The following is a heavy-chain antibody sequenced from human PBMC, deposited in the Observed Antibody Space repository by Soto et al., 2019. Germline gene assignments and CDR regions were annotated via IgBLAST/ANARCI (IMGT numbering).Heavy chain of an antibody. CDR1: GFTFSSYW. CDR3: ASLVGPYHHYIHS. CDR2: INQDGNED. J-gene: IGHJ4*02. D-gene: IGHD1-26*01. V-gene: IGHV3-7*01. Sequence: VHLEESGGGLVQPGGSLRLSCAASGFTFSSYWMNWVRQAPGKGLEWVANINQDGNEDNLLDSVKGRFTISRDNAKNSFFLQRNSLRVDDTVVYYCASLVGPYHHYIHSGGQGTLVTVSS.